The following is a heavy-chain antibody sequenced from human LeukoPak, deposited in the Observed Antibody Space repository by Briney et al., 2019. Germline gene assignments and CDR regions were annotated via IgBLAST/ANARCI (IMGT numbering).Heavy chain of an antibody. V-gene: IGHV3-21*01. CDR1: GFTFSSYS. J-gene: IGHJ4*02. CDR2: ISSSSSYI. Sequence: GGSLRLSCAASGFTFSSYSMNWVRQAPGKGLEWVSSISSSSSYIYYADSVKGRFTISRDNAKNSLYLQMNSLRAEDTAVYYCAGDWEMATIPFDYWGQGTLVTVSS. D-gene: IGHD5-24*01. CDR3: AGDWEMATIPFDY.